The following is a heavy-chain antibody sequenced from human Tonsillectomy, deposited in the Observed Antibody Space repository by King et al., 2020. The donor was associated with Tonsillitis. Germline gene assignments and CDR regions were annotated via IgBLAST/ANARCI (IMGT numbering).Heavy chain of an antibody. CDR2: IRHDGSNI. CDR3: ASSRVVVLLGDLTSGHFDV. Sequence: VQLVESGGGVVQPGKSLRLSCAASGFSFTSHGMHWVRQAPGKGLEWVAFIRHDGSNIYYADSVKGRITISRDNSKNTLYLEMNRLRDEETAVYYCASSRVVVLLGDLTSGHFDVWGRGTLVTVSS. J-gene: IGHJ2*01. V-gene: IGHV3-33*08. D-gene: IGHD3-10*01. CDR1: GFSFTSHG.